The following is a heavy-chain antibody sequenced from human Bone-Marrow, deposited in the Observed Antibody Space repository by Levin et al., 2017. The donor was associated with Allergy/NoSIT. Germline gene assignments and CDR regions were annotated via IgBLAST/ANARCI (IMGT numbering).Heavy chain of an antibody. V-gene: IGHV3-7*01. J-gene: IGHJ4*02. CDR1: GFTFSSYW. D-gene: IGHD5-24*01. CDR3: ARNKRDGYNYLLWTFDY. CDR2: IKQDGSEK. Sequence: LSLTCAASGFTFSSYWMSWVRQAPGKGLEWVANIKQDGSEKYYVDSVKGRFTISRDNAKNSLYLQMNSLRAEDTAVYYCARNKRDGYNYLLWTFDYWGQGTLVTVSS.